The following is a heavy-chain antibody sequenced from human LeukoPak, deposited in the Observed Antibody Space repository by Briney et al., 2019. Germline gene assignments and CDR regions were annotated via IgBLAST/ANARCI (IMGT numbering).Heavy chain of an antibody. J-gene: IGHJ6*03. CDR3: AKGGRYPYYYYMDV. V-gene: IGHV3-23*01. CDR1: GFTFSSYG. Sequence: GGSLRLSCAASGFTFSSYGMSWVRQAPGKGLEWVSGFSSSGDSAYYADSVKGRFTISRDNSKNTLYLQMNSLRAEDTALYYCAKGGRYPYYYYMDVWGKGTTVTISS. D-gene: IGHD3-16*01. CDR2: FSSSGDSA.